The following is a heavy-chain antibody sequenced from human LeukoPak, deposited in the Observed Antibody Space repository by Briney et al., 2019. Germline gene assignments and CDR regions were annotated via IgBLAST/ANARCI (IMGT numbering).Heavy chain of an antibody. CDR2: ISSSGSTI. V-gene: IGHV3-11*01. CDR1: GFTFSDYY. CDR3: ARGGVDDILTGYTEPNDY. D-gene: IGHD3-9*01. J-gene: IGHJ4*02. Sequence: PGGSLRLSCAASGFTFSDYYMSWIRQAPGKGLEWVSYISSSGSTIYYADSVKGRFTISRDNAKNSLYLQMNSLRAEDTAVYYCARGGVDDILTGYTEPNDYWGQGTLVTVSS.